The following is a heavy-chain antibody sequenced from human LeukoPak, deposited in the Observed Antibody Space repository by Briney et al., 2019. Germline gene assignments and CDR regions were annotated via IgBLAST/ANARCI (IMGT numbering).Heavy chain of an antibody. D-gene: IGHD4-17*01. J-gene: IGHJ6*02. Sequence: ASVTVSFKASGYTFTGYYMHWVRQAPGQGLEWMGWINPNSGGTNYAQKFQGRVTMTRDTSISTAYMELSRLRSDDTAVYYCARCGDYDNGMDVWGQGTTVTVSS. CDR2: INPNSGGT. CDR1: GYTFTGYY. V-gene: IGHV1-2*02. CDR3: ARCGDYDNGMDV.